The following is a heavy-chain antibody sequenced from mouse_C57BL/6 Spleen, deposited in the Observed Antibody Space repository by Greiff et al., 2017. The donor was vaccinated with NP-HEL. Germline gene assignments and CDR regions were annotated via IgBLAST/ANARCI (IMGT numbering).Heavy chain of an antibody. Sequence: QVQLKESGPGLVQPSQSLSITCTVSGFSLTSYGVHWVRQSPGKGLEWLGVIWRGGSTDYNAAFMSRLSITKDNSKSQVFFKMNSLQADDTAIYYCAIGYDYDGAWFAYWGQGTLVTVSA. V-gene: IGHV2-5*01. CDR3: AIGYDYDGAWFAY. CDR2: IWRGGST. D-gene: IGHD2-4*01. CDR1: GFSLTSYG. J-gene: IGHJ3*01.